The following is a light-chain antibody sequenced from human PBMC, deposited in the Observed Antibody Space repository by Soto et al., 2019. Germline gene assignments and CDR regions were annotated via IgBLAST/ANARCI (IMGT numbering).Light chain of an antibody. Sequence: IQMTQSPSTLPASVGDRVTITCRASQSISNCLAWYQQKPGKAPKLLIYDASSLESGVPSRFSGSGSGTEFTLTIRSLQPDDFATYYCQHYNSYSEAFGQGTKVDIK. J-gene: IGKJ1*01. CDR2: DAS. V-gene: IGKV1-5*01. CDR3: QHYNSYSEA. CDR1: QSISNC.